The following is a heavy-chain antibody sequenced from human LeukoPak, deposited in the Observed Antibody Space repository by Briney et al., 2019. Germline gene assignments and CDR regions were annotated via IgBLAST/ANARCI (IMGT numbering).Heavy chain of an antibody. J-gene: IGHJ4*02. D-gene: IGHD1-26*01. V-gene: IGHV3-33*06. CDR1: GFTFSANI. Sequence: PGGSLRLSCAASGFTFSANIMQWVRQAPGKGLEWVAGIWYDGYRRHYGDSVEGRFSISRDNSRNTLDLRMNSLTAEDTAVYYCAKDKWEERGNYYHYFDYWGQGVPVTVSS. CDR2: IWYDGYRR. CDR3: AKDKWEERGNYYHYFDY.